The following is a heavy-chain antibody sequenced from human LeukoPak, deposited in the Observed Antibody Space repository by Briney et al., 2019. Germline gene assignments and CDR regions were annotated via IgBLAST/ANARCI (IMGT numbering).Heavy chain of an antibody. CDR2: INTNTGNP. D-gene: IGHD4-17*01. CDR1: GYTFTSYA. J-gene: IGHJ3*02. CDR3: ARVLGGVTTSVDAFDI. Sequence: ASVKVSCKASGYTFTSYAMNWVRQAPGQGLEWVGWINTNTGNPTYAQGFTGRFVFSLDTSVSTAYLQISSLKAEDTAVYYCARVLGGVTTSVDAFDIWGQGTMVTVSS. V-gene: IGHV7-4-1*02.